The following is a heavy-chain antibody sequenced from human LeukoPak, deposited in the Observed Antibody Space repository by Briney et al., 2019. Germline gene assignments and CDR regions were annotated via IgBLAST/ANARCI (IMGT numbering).Heavy chain of an antibody. CDR2: INHSGST. CDR3: ARHRSVGSSWYGVRLLHFDY. V-gene: IGHV4-34*01. Sequence: PSETLSLTCAVYGGSFSGYYWSWIRQPPGKGLEWIGQINHSGSTNYNPSLKSRVTISVDTSKNQFSLKLSSVTAADTAVYYCARHRSVGSSWYGVRLLHFDYWGQGTLVTVSS. J-gene: IGHJ4*02. D-gene: IGHD6-13*01. CDR1: GGSFSGYY.